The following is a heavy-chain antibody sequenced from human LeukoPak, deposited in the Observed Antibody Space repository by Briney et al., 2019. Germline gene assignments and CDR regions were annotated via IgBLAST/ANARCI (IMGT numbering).Heavy chain of an antibody. CDR2: ISSRGGTI. D-gene: IGHD3-3*01. J-gene: IGHJ3*02. CDR3: ATQGRSAISGI. CDR1: GLTFSSSE. V-gene: IGHV3-48*03. Sequence: GRSLRLSCAASGLTFSSSEMNWVRQAPGKGLEWISYISSRGGTIYHADSVKGRFTVSRDNAKNSLYLQMNSLRAEDTAVYYCATQGRSAISGIWGQGTMVTVSS.